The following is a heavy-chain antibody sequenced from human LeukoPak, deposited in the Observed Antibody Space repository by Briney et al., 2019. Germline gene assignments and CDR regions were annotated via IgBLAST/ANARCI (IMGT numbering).Heavy chain of an antibody. V-gene: IGHV3-30*18. J-gene: IGHJ4*02. CDR3: AKDPTHYRVWDYYETIGLSY. Sequence: PGGSLRLSCAASGFTFSDYNMHWVRQAPGKGLEWVAVISYDGSNKYYADSVKGRFTISRDNSKNTLNLQMNSLRAEDTAVYYCAKDPTHYRVWDYYETIGLSYWGQGTLVTVSS. D-gene: IGHD3-22*01. CDR2: ISYDGSNK. CDR1: GFTFSDYN.